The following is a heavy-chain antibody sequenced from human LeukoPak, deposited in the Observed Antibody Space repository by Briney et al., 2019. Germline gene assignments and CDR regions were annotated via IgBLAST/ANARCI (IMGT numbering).Heavy chain of an antibody. V-gene: IGHV4-39*07. CDR3: ARGIGSGKDYFDS. CDR2: MYGSGSS. CDR1: GGSISSSSYY. J-gene: IGHJ4*02. Sequence: SETLSLTCTVSGGSISSSSYYWGWIRQPPGKGLEWIGRMYGSGSSNYNPTLRSRVSMSVDTSKNQISLNLNSVTAADTAMYYCARGIGSGKDYFDSWGQGTLVTVSS. D-gene: IGHD3-10*01.